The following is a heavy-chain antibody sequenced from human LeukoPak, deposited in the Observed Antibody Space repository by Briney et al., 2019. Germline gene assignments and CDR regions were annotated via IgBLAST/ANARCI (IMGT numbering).Heavy chain of an antibody. CDR3: ARVEDYGDGYGMDV. D-gene: IGHD4-17*01. CDR1: GGTFSSYA. J-gene: IGHJ6*02. V-gene: IGHV1-69*10. CDR2: IIPILGIA. Sequence: SVTVSCMATGGTFSSYAISWVRQAPGQGVEWMGRIIPILGIANYAQMFQGRVTITADKSTSTTYMELSSLRAEDTAVYYSARVEDYGDGYGMDVWGQGTTVTVSS.